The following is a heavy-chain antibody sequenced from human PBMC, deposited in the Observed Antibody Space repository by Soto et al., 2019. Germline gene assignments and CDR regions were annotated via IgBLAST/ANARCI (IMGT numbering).Heavy chain of an antibody. J-gene: IGHJ3*02. CDR1: GYAFTSYG. V-gene: IGHV1-18*01. CDR2: ISAYNGNT. CDR3: ARDAGYCSGGSCYPDAFDI. D-gene: IGHD2-15*01. Sequence: ASVKVSCKASGYAFTSYGISWVRQAPGQGLEWMGWISAYNGNTNYAQKLQGRVTMTTDTSTSTAYMELRSLRSDDTAVYYCARDAGYCSGGSCYPDAFDIWGQGTMVTVSS.